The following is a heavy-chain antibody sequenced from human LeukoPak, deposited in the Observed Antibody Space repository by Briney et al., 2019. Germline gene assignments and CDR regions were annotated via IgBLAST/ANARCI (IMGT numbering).Heavy chain of an antibody. Sequence: ASVKVSCKASGYTFTSYDINWVRQAPGQGLEWMGWMNPNSGDTGYPQKFQGRVTMTRDASITTAYMELSSLRSEDTAVYYCARSGFGSGISFDLWGQGTLVTVSS. V-gene: IGHV1-8*01. CDR3: ARSGFGSGISFDL. CDR2: MNPNSGDT. J-gene: IGHJ5*02. CDR1: GYTFTSYD. D-gene: IGHD3-10*01.